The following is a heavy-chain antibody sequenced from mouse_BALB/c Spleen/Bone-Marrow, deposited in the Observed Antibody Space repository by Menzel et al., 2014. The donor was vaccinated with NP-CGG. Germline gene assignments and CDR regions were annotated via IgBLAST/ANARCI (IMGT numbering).Heavy chain of an antibody. CDR1: GYAFTNYL. V-gene: IGHV1-54*01. J-gene: IGHJ2*01. Sequence: QVQLQQPGAELVRPGTSVKVSCKASGYAFTNYLIEWVKQRPVQGLEWIGVINPGSGGANYNAKFKGKATLTADKSSSTAFMQLNSVTSDDYTVYFCAREWTALAVDYWGQGTTLTVSS. CDR2: INPGSGGA. D-gene: IGHD3-2*01. CDR3: AREWTALAVDY.